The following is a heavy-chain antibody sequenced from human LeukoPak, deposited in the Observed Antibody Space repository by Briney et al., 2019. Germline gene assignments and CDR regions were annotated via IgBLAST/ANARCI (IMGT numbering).Heavy chain of an antibody. CDR2: ISGSGGST. D-gene: IGHD6-13*01. CDR1: GFTFSSYA. CDR3: AKKGAYSSSWYVDY. J-gene: IGHJ4*02. V-gene: IGHV3-23*01. Sequence: GGSLRLSCAASGFTFSSYAMSWVRQAPGKGLEWVSAISGSGGSTYYADSVKGRFTISRDNSKNTLYLQMNSLRAEDTAVYYCAKKGAYSSSWYVDYWGQGTLVTVSS.